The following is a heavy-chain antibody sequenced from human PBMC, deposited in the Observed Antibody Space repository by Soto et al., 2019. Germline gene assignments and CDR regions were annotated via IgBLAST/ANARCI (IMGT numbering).Heavy chain of an antibody. J-gene: IGHJ4*02. CDR1: GGTFSSHG. CDR3: ASSSGRDGYSGY. V-gene: IGHV1-69*13. CDR2: IIPIFGTA. D-gene: IGHD5-18*01. Sequence: ASVKVSCKASGGTFSSHGISWVRHAPGQGIEWMGGIIPIFGTANYAQKFQGRVTITADDSTSTAYMELSSLRSEDTAVYYCASSSGRDGYSGYWGQGTLVTVSS.